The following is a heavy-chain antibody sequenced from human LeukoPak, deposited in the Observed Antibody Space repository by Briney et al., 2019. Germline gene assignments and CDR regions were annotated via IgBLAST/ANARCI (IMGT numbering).Heavy chain of an antibody. CDR2: IYHSGST. V-gene: IGHV4-38-2*01. Sequence: SETLSLTRAVPGYSISSGYYWGWIRQPPGKGLEWIGSIYHSGSTYYNTSLKSRVTISVDTSKNQFSLKLSSVTAADTAVYYCARHRPSGYYYDSSGYDDAFDIWGQGTMVTVSS. D-gene: IGHD3-22*01. CDR1: GYSISSGYY. J-gene: IGHJ3*02. CDR3: ARHRPSGYYYDSSGYDDAFDI.